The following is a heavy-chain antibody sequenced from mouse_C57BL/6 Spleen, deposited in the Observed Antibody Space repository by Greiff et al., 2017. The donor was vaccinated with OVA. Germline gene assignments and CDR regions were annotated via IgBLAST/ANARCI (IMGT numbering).Heavy chain of an antibody. V-gene: IGHV1-64*01. CDR2: IHPNSGST. CDR1: GYTFTSYW. D-gene: IGHD1-1*01. Sequence: QVQLQQPGAELVKPGASVKLSCKASGYTFTSYWMHWVKQRPGQGLEWIGMIHPNSGSTNYNEKFKSKATLTVDKSSSTAYMQLSSLTSEDSAVYYCARSGTVVATRAWFAYWGQGTLVTVSA. CDR3: ARSGTVVATRAWFAY. J-gene: IGHJ3*01.